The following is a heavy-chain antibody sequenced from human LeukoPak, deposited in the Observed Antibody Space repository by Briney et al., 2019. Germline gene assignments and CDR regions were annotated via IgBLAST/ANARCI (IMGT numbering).Heavy chain of an antibody. V-gene: IGHV1-2*02. D-gene: IGHD6-19*01. CDR3: ATSNFTTGWVDF. CDR1: GYTFTGYY. J-gene: IGHJ4*02. CDR2: INPNSGDT. Sequence: ASVTVSCKASGYTFTGYYIYSVRQAPGQGLEWMGWINPNSGDTHYAQKFQGRVTMTRDTSISTAYMELSSLRSDDTAVFYCATSNFTTGWVDFWGRGTLVTVSS.